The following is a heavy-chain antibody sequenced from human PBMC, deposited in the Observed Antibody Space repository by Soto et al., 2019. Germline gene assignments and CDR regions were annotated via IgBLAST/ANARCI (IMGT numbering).Heavy chain of an antibody. V-gene: IGHV4-34*01. CDR3: ARVRRYDSSGYYVDGVDY. Sequence: QVQLQQWGAGLLKPSETLSLTCAVYGGSFSGYYWSWIRQPPGKGLEWIGEINHSGSTNYNPSLKSRVTISVDTSKNRFSLKLSSVTAADTAVYYCARVRRYDSSGYYVDGVDYWGQGTLVTVSS. D-gene: IGHD3-22*01. CDR1: GGSFSGYY. CDR2: INHSGST. J-gene: IGHJ4*02.